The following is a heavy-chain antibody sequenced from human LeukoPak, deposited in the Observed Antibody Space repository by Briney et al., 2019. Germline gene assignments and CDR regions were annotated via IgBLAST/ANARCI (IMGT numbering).Heavy chain of an antibody. CDR3: AREGSGSYGAFDI. D-gene: IGHD1-26*01. CDR2: VHTSGST. Sequence: SETLSLTCTVSGYSISSGYYWGWIRQPPGKGLEWIGRVHTSGSTNYNPSLKSRVTISVDTSKNQFSLKLSSVTAADTAVYYCAREGSGSYGAFDIWGQGTMVTVSS. CDR1: GYSISSGYY. V-gene: IGHV4-38-2*02. J-gene: IGHJ3*02.